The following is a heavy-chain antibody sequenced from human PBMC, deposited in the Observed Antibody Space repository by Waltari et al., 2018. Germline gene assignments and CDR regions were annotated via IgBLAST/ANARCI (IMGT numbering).Heavy chain of an antibody. V-gene: IGHV4-39*07. J-gene: IGHJ4*02. CDR1: GGSISSSSYY. D-gene: IGHD6-13*01. CDR3: ARDVAIAAAGSDFDY. Sequence: QVQLQESGPGLVKPSETLSLTCTVSGGSISSSSYYWGWIRQPPGKGLEWIGSIYYSGSTYYNPSLKSRVTISVDTSKNQFSLKLSSVTAADTAVYYCARDVAIAAAGSDFDYWGQGTLVTVSS. CDR2: IYYSGST.